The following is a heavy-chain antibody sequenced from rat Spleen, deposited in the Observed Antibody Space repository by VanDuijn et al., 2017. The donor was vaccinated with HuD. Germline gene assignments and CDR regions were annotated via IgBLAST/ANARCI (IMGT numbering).Heavy chain of an antibody. J-gene: IGHJ2*01. CDR1: GFIFSNYY. V-gene: IGHV5-27*01. CDR2: ISAGGGDT. CDR3: TMGLY. D-gene: IGHD4-6*01. Sequence: EVQLVESGGGLVQPGRSLKLSCAASGFIFSNYYMAWVRQAPTKGLEWVAYISAGGGDTYYRYSVKGRFTISRDNAQSTLYLQMDSLRSEDTATDYCTMGLYWGQGVMVTVSS.